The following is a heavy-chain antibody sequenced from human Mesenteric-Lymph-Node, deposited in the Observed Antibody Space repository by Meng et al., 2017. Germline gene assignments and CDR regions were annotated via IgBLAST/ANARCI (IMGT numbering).Heavy chain of an antibody. Sequence: GESLKISCVVSGFAFSSYAITWVRQAPGKGLEWVSAISGSGGSTYYADSVKGRFTISRDNSKNTLYLQMNSLRAEDTAVYYCARGIKRGLRYFDWFLPNWGQGTLVTVSS. CDR3: ARGIKRGLRYFDWFLPN. CDR2: ISGSGGST. CDR1: GFAFSSYA. D-gene: IGHD3-9*01. V-gene: IGHV3-23*01. J-gene: IGHJ4*02.